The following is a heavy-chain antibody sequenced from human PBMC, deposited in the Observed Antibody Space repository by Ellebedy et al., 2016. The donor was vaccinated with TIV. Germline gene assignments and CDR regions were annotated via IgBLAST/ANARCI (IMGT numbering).Heavy chain of an antibody. D-gene: IGHD3-9*01. V-gene: IGHV3-30*18. CDR3: AKEAYDILTGSQMNGMDV. CDR2: ISYDGSNE. Sequence: GESLKISCAASGFTFNSYGMHWVRQAPGKGLEWLAFISYDGSNEYYADSVKGRFTISRARSKNTLYLQMNRLRGEDTAMYYCAKEAYDILTGSQMNGMDVWGQGTTVTVSS. CDR1: GFTFNSYG. J-gene: IGHJ6*02.